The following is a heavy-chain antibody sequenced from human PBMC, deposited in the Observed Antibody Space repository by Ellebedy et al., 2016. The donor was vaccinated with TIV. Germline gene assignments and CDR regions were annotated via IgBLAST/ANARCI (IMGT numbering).Heavy chain of an antibody. D-gene: IGHD6-19*01. CDR2: FDPEDGET. CDR3: ARARSSGWLHTPDY. V-gene: IGHV1-24*01. J-gene: IGHJ4*02. Sequence: AASVKVSCKVSGYTLTELSMHWVRQAPGKGLEWMGGFDPEDGETIYAQKLQGRVTMTRDTSTSTVYMELSSLRSEDTAVYYCARARSSGWLHTPDYWGQGILVTVSS. CDR1: GYTLTELS.